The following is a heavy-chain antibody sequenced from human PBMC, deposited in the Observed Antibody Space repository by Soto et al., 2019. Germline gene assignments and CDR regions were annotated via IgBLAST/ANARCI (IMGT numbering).Heavy chain of an antibody. D-gene: IGHD3-3*01. V-gene: IGHV1-3*01. Sequence: ASVKVSCKASGYTFTSYAMHWVRQAPGQRLEWMGWINAGNGNTKYSQKFQGRVTITRDTSASTAYMELSSLRSEDTAVYYCARWRNGIKADLEWFPELWGQGTLVTVSS. CDR3: ARWRNGIKADLEWFPEL. CDR2: INAGNGNT. J-gene: IGHJ4*02. CDR1: GYTFTSYA.